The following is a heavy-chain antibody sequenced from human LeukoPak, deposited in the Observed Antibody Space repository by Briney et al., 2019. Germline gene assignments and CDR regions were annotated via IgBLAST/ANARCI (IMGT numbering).Heavy chain of an antibody. D-gene: IGHD3-22*01. J-gene: IGHJ3*02. CDR1: GGSISTYY. Sequence: TSETLSLTCTVSGGSISTYYWRWIRQPAGEGLEWMGRIYNSENTNYNPSLRSRVAMSVDTSRNQFSLRLTSVTAADTAVYYCARGPKYSDSSGYLRAFDIWGQGTMVTVSS. CDR2: IYNSENT. V-gene: IGHV4-4*07. CDR3: ARGPKYSDSSGYLRAFDI.